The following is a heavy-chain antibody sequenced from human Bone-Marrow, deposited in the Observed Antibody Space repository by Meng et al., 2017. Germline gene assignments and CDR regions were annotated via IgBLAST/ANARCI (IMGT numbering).Heavy chain of an antibody. CDR1: GFYFNNAW. Sequence: EVHLLESGGDLVKPGGSLRLSCAASGFYFNNAWMSWVRQAPGKGLEWVGRIKRNSDGGTTDYAAPVKGRFTISRDDSKNTLFLQMNSLITEDTAVYFCATGAAAADHWGQGTLVTVSS. V-gene: IGHV3-15*01. J-gene: IGHJ4*02. CDR2: IKRNSDGGTT. CDR3: ATGAAAADH. D-gene: IGHD6-13*01.